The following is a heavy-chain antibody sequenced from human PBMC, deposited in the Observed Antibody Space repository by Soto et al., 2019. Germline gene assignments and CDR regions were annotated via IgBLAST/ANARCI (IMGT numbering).Heavy chain of an antibody. CDR2: IIPLSGTT. J-gene: IGHJ4*02. V-gene: IGHV1-69*06. CDR1: GGTFSYG. Sequence: QEQLVQSGAEVKKPGSSVKVSCKASGGTFSYGISWVRRAPGQGLEWMGGIIPLSGTTKSAQQFQGRVTMTADISTNTAYMELSSLRSGDTAVYYCARQGFSGSYYACWGQGTLVTVSS. CDR3: ARQGFSGSYYAC. D-gene: IGHD1-26*01.